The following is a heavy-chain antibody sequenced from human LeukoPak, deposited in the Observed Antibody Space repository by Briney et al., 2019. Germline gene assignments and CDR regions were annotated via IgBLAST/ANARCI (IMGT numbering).Heavy chain of an antibody. D-gene: IGHD6-19*01. Sequence: PGGSLRLSCAASGFTFSSYSMNWVRQAPGKGLDWVSSTSSSSSYIYYADSVKGRFTISRDNAKNSLYLQMNSLRAEDTAVYYCARDRAKRGIAGAGTSFDYWGQGTLVTVSS. CDR2: TSSSSSYI. CDR3: ARDRAKRGIAGAGTSFDY. CDR1: GFTFSSYS. J-gene: IGHJ4*02. V-gene: IGHV3-21*01.